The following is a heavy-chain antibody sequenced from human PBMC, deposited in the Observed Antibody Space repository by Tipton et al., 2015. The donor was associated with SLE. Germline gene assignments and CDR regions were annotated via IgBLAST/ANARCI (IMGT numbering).Heavy chain of an antibody. CDR1: GGSISSHY. CDR2: INHSGST. D-gene: IGHD6-13*01. J-gene: IGHJ6*02. CDR3: AQSSSWYGGYYYYYGMDV. V-gene: IGHV4-34*01. Sequence: TLSLTCTVSGGSISSHYWGWIRQPPGKGLEWIGEINHSGSTNYNPSLKSRVTISVDTSKNQFSLKLSSVTAADTAVYYCAQSSSWYGGYYYYYGMDVWGQGTTVTVSS.